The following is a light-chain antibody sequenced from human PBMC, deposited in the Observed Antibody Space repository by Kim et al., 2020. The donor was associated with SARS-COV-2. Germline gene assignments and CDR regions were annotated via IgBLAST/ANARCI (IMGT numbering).Light chain of an antibody. CDR1: QAITNY. CDR3: QQYDIVPPT. CDR2: DAS. Sequence: DIQMTQPPYSLSASLGDRVTITCRASQAITNYLNWYQQKPGKAPKLLIYDASKLETGVPSRFSGSGSGTDFTLTITSLQPEDIATYYCQQYDIVPPTFGQGTRLEIK. J-gene: IGKJ5*01. V-gene: IGKV1-33*01.